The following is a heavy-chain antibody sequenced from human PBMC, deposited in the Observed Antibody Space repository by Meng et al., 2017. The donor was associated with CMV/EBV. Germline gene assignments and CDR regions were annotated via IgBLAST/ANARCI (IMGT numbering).Heavy chain of an antibody. CDR1: GFTFSSYW. V-gene: IGHV3-7*01. CDR2: IKQDGSEK. D-gene: IGHD4-11*01. J-gene: IGHJ6*02. CDR3: ARGATVTSYYYYYGMDV. Sequence: GESLKISCAASGFTFSSYWMSWVRQAPGKGLEWVANIKQDGSEKYYVDSVKGRFTISRDNAKYSLYLQMNSLRAEDTAVYYCARGATVTSYYYYYGMDVWGQGTTVTVSS.